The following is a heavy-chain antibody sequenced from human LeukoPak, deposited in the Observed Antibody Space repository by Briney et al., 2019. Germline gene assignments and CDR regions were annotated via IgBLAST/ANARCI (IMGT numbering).Heavy chain of an antibody. D-gene: IGHD3-10*01. V-gene: IGHV3-66*02. Sequence: PGGSLRLSCAASGFTVSNNYMSWVRQAPGKGLEWVSVIYSGGSTYYADSVKGRFAISRDNPKNTLYLQMNSLRAEDTAVYYCARVTMVRGVILFDYWGQGTLVTVSS. CDR1: GFTVSNNY. J-gene: IGHJ4*02. CDR3: ARVTMVRGVILFDY. CDR2: IYSGGST.